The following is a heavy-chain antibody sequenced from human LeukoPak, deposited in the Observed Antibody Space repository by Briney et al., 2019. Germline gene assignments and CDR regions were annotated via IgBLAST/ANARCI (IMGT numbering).Heavy chain of an antibody. CDR1: GFTFSTYG. V-gene: IGHV3-30*18. CDR2: ISYDGRTI. D-gene: IGHD6-13*01. J-gene: IGHJ4*02. Sequence: GGSLRLSCAPSGFTFSTYGMHGVRQAPGKGLGWVAVISYDGRTIYYGDSVKGRLTISRDNSKTTLYLQMNSLRAEDTAVYYCAKRISSTHSSSWYSLDYWGQGTLVTVSS. CDR3: AKRISSTHSSSWYSLDY.